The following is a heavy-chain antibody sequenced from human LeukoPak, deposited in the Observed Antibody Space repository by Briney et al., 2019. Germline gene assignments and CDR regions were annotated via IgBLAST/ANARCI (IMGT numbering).Heavy chain of an antibody. V-gene: IGHV1-8*01. Sequence: VASVKVSCKASGYTFTSYDINWVRQATGQGLEWMGWMNPNSGNTGYAQKFQSRVTMTRNTSISTAYMELSSLRSEDTAVYYCAISDSGAAREDWGQGTLVTVSS. CDR3: AISDSGAARED. CDR1: GYTFTSYD. D-gene: IGHD1-26*01. J-gene: IGHJ4*02. CDR2: MNPNSGNT.